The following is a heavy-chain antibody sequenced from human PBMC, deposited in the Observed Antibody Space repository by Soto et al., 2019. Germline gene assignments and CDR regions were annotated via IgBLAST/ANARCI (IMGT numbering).Heavy chain of an antibody. CDR3: ARALMPHTIFGVVSYGMDV. D-gene: IGHD3-3*01. V-gene: IGHV4-34*01. CDR2: INHSGST. CDR1: GGSFSGYY. Sequence: SETLSLTCAVYGGSFSGYYWSWIRQPPGKGLEWIGEINHSGSTNYNPSLNSRVTISVDTSKNQFSLKLSSATAADTAVYYCARALMPHTIFGVVSYGMDVWGQGTTVTVSS. J-gene: IGHJ6*02.